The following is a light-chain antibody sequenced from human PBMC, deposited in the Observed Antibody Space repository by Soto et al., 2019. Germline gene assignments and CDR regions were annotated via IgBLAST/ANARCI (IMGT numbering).Light chain of an antibody. Sequence: DIQMTQSPSTLSASVGDRVPITCRASQSISSWLAWYQQKPGKAPKLLIYDASSLESGVPSRFSVSGSWTEFTLTIISLQPDDFATDYGQQYNSYSRTVGQGTKVES. CDR1: QSISSW. CDR3: QQYNSYSRT. V-gene: IGKV1-5*01. J-gene: IGKJ1*01. CDR2: DAS.